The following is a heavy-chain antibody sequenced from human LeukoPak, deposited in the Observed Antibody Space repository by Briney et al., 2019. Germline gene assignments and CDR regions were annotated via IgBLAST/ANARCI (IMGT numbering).Heavy chain of an antibody. CDR2: ISGDGGST. CDR3: AKDMGHSYNFEDY. V-gene: IGHV3-43*02. CDR1: RFTFDDYA. J-gene: IGHJ4*02. Sequence: GGSLRLSCAASRFTFDDYAMHWVRQAPGKGLEWVSLISGDGGSTYYADSVKGRFTISRDNSKNSLYLQMNSLRTEATALYYCAKDMGHSYNFEDYWGQGTLVTVSS. D-gene: IGHD5-24*01.